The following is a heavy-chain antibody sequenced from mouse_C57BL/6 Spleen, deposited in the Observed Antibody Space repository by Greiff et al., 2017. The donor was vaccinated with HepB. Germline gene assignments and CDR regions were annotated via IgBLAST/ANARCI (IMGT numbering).Heavy chain of an antibody. D-gene: IGHD3-2*02. CDR3: ARPAQATAWFAY. CDR1: GYTFTSYW. Sequence: QVQLQQPGAELVKPGASVKLSCKASGYTFTSYWMQWVKQRPGQGLEWIGEIDPSDSYTNYSQKFKGKATLTVDTPSSTAYMQRSSLTSEDSAVYYCARPAQATAWFAYWGQGTLVTVSA. CDR2: IDPSDSYT. J-gene: IGHJ3*01. V-gene: IGHV1-50*01.